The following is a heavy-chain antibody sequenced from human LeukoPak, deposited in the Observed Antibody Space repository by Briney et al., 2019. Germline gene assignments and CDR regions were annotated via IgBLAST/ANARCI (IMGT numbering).Heavy chain of an antibody. V-gene: IGHV3-23*01. Sequence: GGTLRLSCAASGFTFSSYGMSWVRQAPGKGLEWVSAISGSGGSTYYADSVKGRFTISRDNSKNTLYLQMNSLRAEDTAVYYCAKEAGVGAAYRGLYYYYMDVWGKGTTVTVSS. CDR3: AKEAGVGAAYRGLYYYYMDV. CDR2: ISGSGGST. D-gene: IGHD1-26*01. J-gene: IGHJ6*03. CDR1: GFTFSSYG.